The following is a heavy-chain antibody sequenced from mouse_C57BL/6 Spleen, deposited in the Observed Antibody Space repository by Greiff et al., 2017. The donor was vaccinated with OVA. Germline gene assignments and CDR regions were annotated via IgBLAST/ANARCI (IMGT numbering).Heavy chain of an antibody. CDR3: ARGGYYYGSSPDWFAY. J-gene: IGHJ3*01. CDR2: INPYNGGT. D-gene: IGHD1-1*01. Sequence: VQLQQSGPVLVKPGASVKMSCKASGYTFTDYYMNWVKQSHGKSLEWIGVINPYNGGTSYNQKFKGKATLTVDKSSSTAYMELNSLTSEDSAVYYCARGGYYYGSSPDWFAYWGQGTLVTVSA. CDR1: GYTFTDYY. V-gene: IGHV1-19*01.